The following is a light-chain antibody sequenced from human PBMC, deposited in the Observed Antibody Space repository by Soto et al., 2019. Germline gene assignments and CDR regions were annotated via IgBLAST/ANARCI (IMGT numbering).Light chain of an antibody. CDR1: QSVISSY. V-gene: IGKV3-15*01. Sequence: EIVLTQSPATLSLSPGERATLSCRASQSVISSYLAWLQQRPGQAPRLLIYGASTRATGIPARFSGSGSGTEFTLTISSLQSEDFAVYYCQQYNNWPRTFGQGTRLEIK. CDR3: QQYNNWPRT. CDR2: GAS. J-gene: IGKJ5*01.